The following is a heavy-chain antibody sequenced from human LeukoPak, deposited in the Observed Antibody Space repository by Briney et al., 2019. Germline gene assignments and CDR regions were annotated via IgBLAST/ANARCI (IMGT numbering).Heavy chain of an antibody. Sequence: SGGSLRLSCAASGFTFSSYAMSWVRQAPGKGLEWVAFIRYDGSNKYYADSVKGRFTISRDNSKNTLYLQMNSLRAEDTAVYYCAKSIQLERYDAFDIWGQGTMVTVSS. J-gene: IGHJ3*02. D-gene: IGHD1-1*01. CDR3: AKSIQLERYDAFDI. CDR2: IRYDGSNK. V-gene: IGHV3-30*02. CDR1: GFTFSSYA.